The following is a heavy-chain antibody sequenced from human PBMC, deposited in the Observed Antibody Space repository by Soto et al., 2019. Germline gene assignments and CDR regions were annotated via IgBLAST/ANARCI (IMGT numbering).Heavy chain of an antibody. Sequence: SETLSLTCTVSGGSISSYYWSWIRQPAGKGLEWIGRIYTSGSTNYNPSLKSRVTMSVDTSKNQFSLKLSSVTAADTAVYYCERAPRDSHYYGSGSYYNGYDGSDIWGQGTTVTV. CDR3: ERAPRDSHYYGSGSYYNGYDGSDI. D-gene: IGHD3-10*01. V-gene: IGHV4-4*07. J-gene: IGHJ3*02. CDR2: IYTSGST. CDR1: GGSISSYY.